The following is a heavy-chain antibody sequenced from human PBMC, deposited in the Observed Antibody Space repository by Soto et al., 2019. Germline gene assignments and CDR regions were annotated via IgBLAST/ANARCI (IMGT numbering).Heavy chain of an antibody. J-gene: IGHJ4*02. Sequence: QVQLHESGPGLVKPSETLSLTCIVSGVSVSSGSSYWTWIRQPPGHGLEWIGNISYSGRTNYNPSLNSRVAISVDASKNQFSLRLNSLTAADTAIYYCARDPLRGYSYGHFDYWGQGTLVTVSS. CDR3: ARDPLRGYSYGHFDY. V-gene: IGHV4-61*01. CDR1: GVSVSSGSSY. CDR2: ISYSGRT. D-gene: IGHD5-18*01.